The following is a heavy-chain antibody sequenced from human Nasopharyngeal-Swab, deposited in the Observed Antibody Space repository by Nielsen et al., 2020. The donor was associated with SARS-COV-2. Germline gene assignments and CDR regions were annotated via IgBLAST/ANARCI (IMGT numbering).Heavy chain of an antibody. D-gene: IGHD2-15*01. CDR3: ARDVGLGSFDY. J-gene: IGHJ4*02. Sequence: GESLKISCAASGFTFSSYSMNWVRQAPGKGLEWVSSISSSSSYIYYADSVKGRFTISRDNAKNSLYLQMNNLRAEDTAVYYCARDVGLGSFDYWGQGTLVTVSS. CDR2: ISSSSSYI. V-gene: IGHV3-21*01. CDR1: GFTFSSYS.